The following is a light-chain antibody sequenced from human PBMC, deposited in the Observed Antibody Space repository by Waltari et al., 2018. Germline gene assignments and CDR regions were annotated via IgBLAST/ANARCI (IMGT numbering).Light chain of an antibody. V-gene: IGLV2-14*03. J-gene: IGLJ2*01. CDR3: SSHTSSSTVV. Sequence: QSALTQPPSASGSPGQSVTISCTGTSSDVGGSNFVSWYQHHPGKAPKLMIYDVSKRPSGVSNRFSGSKSGNTASLTISGLQAEDESDYYCSSHTSSSTVVFGGGTKLTVL. CDR2: DVS. CDR1: SSDVGGSNF.